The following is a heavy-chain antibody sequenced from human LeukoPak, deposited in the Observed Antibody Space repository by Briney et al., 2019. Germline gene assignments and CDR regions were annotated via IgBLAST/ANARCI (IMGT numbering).Heavy chain of an antibody. D-gene: IGHD3-10*01. CDR1: GYSFTSYW. CDR3: ARRRYYYGSGSYNSFDY. V-gene: IGHV5-51*01. Sequence: PGESLKISCKGSGYSFTSYWIGWVRQMPGKGLEWMGIIYPGDSDTRYSPSFQGQATISADKSISTAYLQWSSLKASDTAMYYCARRRYYYGSGSYNSFDYWGQGTLVTVSS. J-gene: IGHJ4*02. CDR2: IYPGDSDT.